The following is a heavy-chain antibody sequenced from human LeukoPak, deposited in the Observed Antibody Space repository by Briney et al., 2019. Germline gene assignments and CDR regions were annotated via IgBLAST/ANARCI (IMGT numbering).Heavy chain of an antibody. V-gene: IGHV3-21*01. CDR3: ARGYCSGTSCYMFDS. Sequence: GGSLRPSCVGSGFNFTDNSMHWVPQAPGKGLKWGSSISSGNTYIHYRDSVEGRFTISRDNAKNSLFLQMNNLRADDAAVYFCARGYCSGTSCYMFDSWGQGTRVTVSS. D-gene: IGHD2-2*02. J-gene: IGHJ4*02. CDR1: GFNFTDNS. CDR2: ISSGNTYI.